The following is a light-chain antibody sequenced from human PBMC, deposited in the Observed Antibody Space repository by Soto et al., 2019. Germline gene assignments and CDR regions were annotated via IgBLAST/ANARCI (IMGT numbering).Light chain of an antibody. CDR3: QQYKNWPWT. CDR2: GAS. Sequence: EIVMTQSPATLSVSPGEGATLSCRTSQSVSSSLAWYQQKPGQAPSLLIYGASTRATGIPARFSGSGSGTELTLTISSLQSEDCAVYYCQQYKNWPWTFGQGTKV. CDR1: QSVSSS. V-gene: IGKV3-15*01. J-gene: IGKJ1*01.